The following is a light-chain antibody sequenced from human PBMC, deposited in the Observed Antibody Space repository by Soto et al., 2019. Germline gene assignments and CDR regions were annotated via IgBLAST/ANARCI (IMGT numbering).Light chain of an antibody. V-gene: IGKV3-20*01. CDR1: ETLGRNY. CDR3: QQYDNFHQT. CDR2: RIY. Sequence: TLLTQSPGTLSLSPGGRATLSCRASETLGRNYLAWYQQKPGQAPRLLIHRIYIRAAGIPDRFSGSASGTDFTLTISRLEPEDFAMYYCQQYDNFHQTFDRGTKVDIK. J-gene: IGKJ1*01.